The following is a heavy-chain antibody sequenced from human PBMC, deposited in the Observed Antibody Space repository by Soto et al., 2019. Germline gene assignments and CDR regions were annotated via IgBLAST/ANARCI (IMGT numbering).Heavy chain of an antibody. CDR3: ARVRGHSYGYADY. D-gene: IGHD5-18*01. V-gene: IGHV3-48*02. Sequence: PGGSLRLSCAASGFTFSSYWMSWVRQAPGRGLEWVAFISGSGSPIYYADSVEGRFTISRDNAKNSLYLQMNSLRDEDTAVYYCARVRGHSYGYADYWGQGTLVTVSS. CDR2: ISGSGSPI. CDR1: GFTFSSYW. J-gene: IGHJ4*02.